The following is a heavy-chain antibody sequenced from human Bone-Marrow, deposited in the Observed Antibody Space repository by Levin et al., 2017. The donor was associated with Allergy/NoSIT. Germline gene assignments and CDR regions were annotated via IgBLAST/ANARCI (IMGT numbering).Heavy chain of an antibody. CDR3: ARGAWDYYYMDV. J-gene: IGHJ6*03. V-gene: IGHV4-59*01. CDR1: GGSIGTYY. Sequence: PSETLSLTCALSGGSIGTYYWSWIRQPPGKGLEWIGFIYYRGNTNYNPSLKSRATISVDTSKNHFSLNLISVTAADTAVYYCARGAWDYYYMDVWGKGTTVTVSS. CDR2: IYYRGNT. D-gene: IGHD3-16*01.